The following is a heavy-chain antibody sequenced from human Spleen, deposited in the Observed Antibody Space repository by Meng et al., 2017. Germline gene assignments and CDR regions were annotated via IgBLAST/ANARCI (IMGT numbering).Heavy chain of an antibody. V-gene: IGHV3-73*01. CDR3: TIYTSGHI. CDR1: GVTISGSD. CDR2: IGSTRKNYAT. D-gene: IGHD6-19*01. Sequence: GESLKISCVVSGVTISGSDIHWVRQASGKGLEWVGRIGSTRKNYATAYAASMRGKFTISRDDSKNTAYLQMNNLKTDGTAVYYCTIYTSGHIWGQGTTVTGAS. J-gene: IGHJ6*01.